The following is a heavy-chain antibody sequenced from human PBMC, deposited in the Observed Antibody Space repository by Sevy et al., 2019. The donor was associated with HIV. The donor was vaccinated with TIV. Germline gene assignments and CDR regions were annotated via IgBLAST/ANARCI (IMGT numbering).Heavy chain of an antibody. J-gene: IGHJ4*02. CDR2: IKSKADGGTP. CDR1: GFIFSNAW. V-gene: IGHV3-15*01. D-gene: IGHD2-15*01. CDR3: GFSEYGYYYDY. Sequence: GGSLRLSCGASGFIFSNAWMSWVRQAPGKGLEWVGRIKSKADGGTPDYAAPVKGTFTISRDDSINTLYLQMNSLRTDDTAVYYCGFSEYGYYYDYWGQGTLVTVSS.